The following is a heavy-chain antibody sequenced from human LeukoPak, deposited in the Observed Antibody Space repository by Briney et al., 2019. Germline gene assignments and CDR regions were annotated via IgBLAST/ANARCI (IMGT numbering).Heavy chain of an antibody. J-gene: IGHJ4*02. CDR2: ISSISHYI. CDR1: GFTFGRYS. D-gene: IGHD5-18*01. Sequence: PGGSLRLSCAASGFTFGRYSMNWVRQAPGKGLEWVSTISSISHYIYYADSVKGRFTISRDNAKNSLYLQMSSLRAEDTAVYYCARSLAAGSSYGYNLDYWGQGTLVTVSS. V-gene: IGHV3-21*01. CDR3: ARSLAAGSSYGYNLDY.